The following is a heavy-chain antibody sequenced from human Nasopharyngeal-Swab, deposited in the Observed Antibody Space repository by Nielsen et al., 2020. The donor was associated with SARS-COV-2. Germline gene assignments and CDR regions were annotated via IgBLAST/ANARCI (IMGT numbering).Heavy chain of an antibody. Sequence: VRQAPGKGLEWVANINPDGSVKFYVDSVKGRFTISRDNVYNSVYLQMSSLTAEDTAVYYCASVIAAAGSSWGQGTLVTVSS. V-gene: IGHV3-7*05. CDR2: INPDGSVK. D-gene: IGHD6-13*01. J-gene: IGHJ5*02. CDR3: ASVIAAAGSS.